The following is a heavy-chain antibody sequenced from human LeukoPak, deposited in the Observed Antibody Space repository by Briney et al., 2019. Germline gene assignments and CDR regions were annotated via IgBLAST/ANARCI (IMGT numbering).Heavy chain of an antibody. CDR2: IGGSNGIT. V-gene: IGHV3-23*01. D-gene: IGHD5-12*01. CDR3: ARNENSGWGYFDY. CDR1: RFTFNSYA. Sequence: GGSLRLSCAASRFTFNSYAMSWVRQAPGKGLEWVSVIGGSNGITFYVGSVKGRFTISRDNSKHTLYLQMNSLRAEDTAVYYCARNENSGWGYFDYWGQGTLVTVSS. J-gene: IGHJ4*02.